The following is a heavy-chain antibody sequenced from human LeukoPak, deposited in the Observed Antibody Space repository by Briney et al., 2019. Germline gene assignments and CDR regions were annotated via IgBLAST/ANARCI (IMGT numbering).Heavy chain of an antibody. J-gene: IGHJ4*02. Sequence: PGGPLRLSCGASGFIFSNAWMSWVRQAPGKVLEWVGRIKSKTDGSTTDYAAPVKGRFTISRDDSKNTLYLQMRSLKTEDTAVYYCITFSMIVVVITTWGQGTLVTVSS. V-gene: IGHV3-15*01. D-gene: IGHD3-22*01. CDR3: ITFSMIVVVITT. CDR2: IKSKTDGSTT. CDR1: GFIFSNAW.